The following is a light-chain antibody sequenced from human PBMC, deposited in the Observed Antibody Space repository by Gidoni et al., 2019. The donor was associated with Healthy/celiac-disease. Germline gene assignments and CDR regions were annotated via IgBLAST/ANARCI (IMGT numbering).Light chain of an antibody. Sequence: EIVMTQSPAPLSVSPGERATLSCRASQSVSSNVAWYQQKPGQAPRLLIDGASTRATGILARFSGSGSGTEVTLTISSLQSEDFAVYYCQQYNNWPPGITFGQGTRLEIK. CDR3: QQYNNWPPGIT. V-gene: IGKV3-15*01. CDR2: GAS. CDR1: QSVSSN. J-gene: IGKJ5*01.